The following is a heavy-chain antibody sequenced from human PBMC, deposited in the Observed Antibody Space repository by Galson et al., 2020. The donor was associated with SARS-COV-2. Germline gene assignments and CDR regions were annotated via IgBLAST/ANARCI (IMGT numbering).Heavy chain of an antibody. Sequence: SGPTLVNPTQTLTLTCTFSGFSLSTSGVGVGWIRQPPGKALEWLALIYWDDDKRYSPSLKSRLTITKDTSKNQVVLTITNMDPVDTATYYCAHCWDYGDYVWFDPWGQGTLVTVSS. V-gene: IGHV2-5*02. D-gene: IGHD4-17*01. CDR3: AHCWDYGDYVWFDP. CDR2: IYWDDDK. CDR1: GFSLSTSGVG. J-gene: IGHJ5*02.